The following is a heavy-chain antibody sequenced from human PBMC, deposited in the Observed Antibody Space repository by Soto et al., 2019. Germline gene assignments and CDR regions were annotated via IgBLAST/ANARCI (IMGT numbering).Heavy chain of an antibody. V-gene: IGHV3-9*01. CDR1: GFTFDDYA. CDR2: ISWNRGII. D-gene: IGHD2-15*01. Sequence: EVQLVESGGGLVQPGRSLRLSCVASGFTFDDYAFHWVRHAPGKGLEWVSGISWNRGIIGYSDSVQGRFTISRDNAKNSLYLQMNSLRGEDTAFYYCTRSIGPSFYSAVDYCGQGTLVTVSS. CDR3: TRSIGPSFYSAVDY. J-gene: IGHJ4*02.